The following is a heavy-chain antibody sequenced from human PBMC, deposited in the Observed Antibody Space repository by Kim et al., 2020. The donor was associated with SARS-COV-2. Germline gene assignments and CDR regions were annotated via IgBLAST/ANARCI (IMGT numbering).Heavy chain of an antibody. D-gene: IGHD6-13*01. J-gene: IGHJ5*02. V-gene: IGHV4-39*01. CDR3: ARPRRAAAGTNVWFDP. Sequence: SLRSPVTISVDTSKNQFSLKLSSVTAADTAVYYCARPRRAAAGTNVWFDPWGQGTLVTVSS.